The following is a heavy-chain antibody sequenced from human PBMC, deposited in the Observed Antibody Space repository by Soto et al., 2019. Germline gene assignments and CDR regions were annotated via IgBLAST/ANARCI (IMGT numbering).Heavy chain of an antibody. V-gene: IGHV2-26*01. CDR3: ARTIEIDSRFSAASFYFDY. Sequence: SGPTLVNPTETLTLTCTVSGFSLSNARMGVSWIRQPPGKALEWLAHIFSNDEKSYSTSLKSRLTISKDTSKSQVVLTMTNMDPVDTATYYCARTIEIDSRFSAASFYFDYWGQGTLVTVSS. CDR2: IFSNDEK. J-gene: IGHJ4*02. CDR1: GFSLSNARMG. D-gene: IGHD3-9*01.